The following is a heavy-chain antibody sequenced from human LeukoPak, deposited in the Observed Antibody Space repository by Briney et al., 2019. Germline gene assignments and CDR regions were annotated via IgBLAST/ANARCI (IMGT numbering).Heavy chain of an antibody. CDR2: VNCNRGST. J-gene: IGHJ4*02. D-gene: IGHD5-24*01. Sequence: GASVKVSCKASGYTFTGYYVHWVRQAPGLGLEWMGRVNCNRGSTDYPRAFQGRVTLTRDTSITTAYMELSSLKSDDTAIYYCARGRWLPDYWGQGTPVIVSS. CDR1: GYTFTGYY. V-gene: IGHV1-2*06. CDR3: ARGRWLPDY.